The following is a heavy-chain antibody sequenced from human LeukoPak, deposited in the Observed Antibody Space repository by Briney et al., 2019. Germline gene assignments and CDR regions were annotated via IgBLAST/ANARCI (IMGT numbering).Heavy chain of an antibody. D-gene: IGHD3-22*01. CDR3: AHTLTTDEISNFDY. CDR1: GGTFSSYA. V-gene: IGHV1-69*13. J-gene: IGHJ4*02. CDR2: IIPIFGTA. Sequence: SVKVSCKASGGTFSSYAISWVRQAPGQGLEWMGGIIPIFGTANYAQKFQGRVTITVDESTSTAYMELSSLRSEDTAVYYCAHTLTTDEISNFDYWGQGTLVTVSS.